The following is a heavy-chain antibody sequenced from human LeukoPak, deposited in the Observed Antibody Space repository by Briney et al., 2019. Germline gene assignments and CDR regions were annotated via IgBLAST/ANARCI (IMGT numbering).Heavy chain of an antibody. CDR3: ARDLDY. CDR1: GFTFSTYW. Sequence: PGGSLRLSCAASGFTFSTYWMSWVRQAAGEGLEWVANVKEDGSQKFYVDSVKGGFTISRDNAKNSLYLQMDGLRAEDTAVYYCARDLDYWGRGTPVTVSS. CDR2: VKEDGSQK. V-gene: IGHV3-7*04. J-gene: IGHJ4*02.